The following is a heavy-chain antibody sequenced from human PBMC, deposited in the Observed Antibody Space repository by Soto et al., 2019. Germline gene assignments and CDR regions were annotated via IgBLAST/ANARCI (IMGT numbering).Heavy chain of an antibody. CDR1: GFSLSTSGVG. CDR3: AHSRPIFGVVIYYYYGMDV. D-gene: IGHD3-3*01. J-gene: IGHJ6*02. CDR2: IYWNDDK. Sequence: QITLKESGPTLVKPTQTLTLTCTFSGFSLSTSGVGVGWIRQPPGKALELLALIYWNDDKRYSPSLKSRLTITKDTSKNQVVLTMTNMDPVDTATYYCAHSRPIFGVVIYYYYGMDVWGQGTTVTVSS. V-gene: IGHV2-5*01.